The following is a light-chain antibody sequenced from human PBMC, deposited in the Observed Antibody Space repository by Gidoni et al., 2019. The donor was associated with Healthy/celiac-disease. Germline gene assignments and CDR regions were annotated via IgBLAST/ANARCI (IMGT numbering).Light chain of an antibody. CDR1: QSVSST. CDR2: GAS. V-gene: IGKV3-15*01. CDR3: QQYNNWPTWT. Sequence: EIVMTQSPATLSVSPGERATLSCRASQSVSSTLAWYQQKPGQAPRLLIYGASTRATGIPARCSGSGSGTEFTLTISSLQSEDFAVYYCQQYNNWPTWTFGQGTKVEIK. J-gene: IGKJ1*01.